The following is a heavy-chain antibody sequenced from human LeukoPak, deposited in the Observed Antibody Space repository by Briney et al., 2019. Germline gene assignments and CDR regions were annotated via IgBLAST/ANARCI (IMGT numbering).Heavy chain of an antibody. CDR2: IYTSGST. J-gene: IGHJ4*02. CDR1: GGSISSNSYY. D-gene: IGHD3-10*01. Sequence: SSETLSLTCTVSGGSISSNSYYWSWIRRPAGKGLEWIGRIYTSGSTDYNPSLKSRVTISKDTSKNEFSLKLSSVTAADTAVYYCARSYYGSGKYGPQFDYWGQGTLVTVSS. V-gene: IGHV4-61*02. CDR3: ARSYYGSGKYGPQFDY.